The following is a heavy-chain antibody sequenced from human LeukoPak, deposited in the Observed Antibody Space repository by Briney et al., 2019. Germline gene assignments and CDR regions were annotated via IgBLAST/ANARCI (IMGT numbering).Heavy chain of an antibody. CDR1: GGTFSSYA. J-gene: IGHJ6*03. Sequence: SVKISCKASGGTFSSYAISWVRQAPGQGLEWMGGIIPIFGTANYAQKFQGRVTITADESTITAYMELSSLRSEDTAVYYCARAGGIAAAGTYYYYYYYMDVWGKGTTVTVSS. D-gene: IGHD6-13*01. CDR3: ARAGGIAAAGTYYYYYYYMDV. CDR2: IIPIFGTA. V-gene: IGHV1-69*13.